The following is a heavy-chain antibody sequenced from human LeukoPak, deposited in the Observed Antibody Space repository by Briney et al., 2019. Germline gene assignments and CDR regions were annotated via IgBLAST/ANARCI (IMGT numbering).Heavy chain of an antibody. V-gene: IGHV4-4*07. D-gene: IGHD6-13*01. CDR3: ARDPDSSSWGYAFDI. J-gene: IGHJ3*02. CDR1: GGSISRYY. CDR2: IYNSGNT. Sequence: PSETLSLTCTVSGGSISRYYWCWIRQPAGKGLGWIGRIYNSGNTNYNPSLKSRVTMSVDTSKNQFSLKLSSVAAADTAMYYCARDPDSSSWGYAFDIRGQGTMVTVSS.